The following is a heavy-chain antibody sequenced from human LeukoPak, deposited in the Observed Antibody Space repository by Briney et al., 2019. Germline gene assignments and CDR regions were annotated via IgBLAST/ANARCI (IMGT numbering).Heavy chain of an antibody. CDR2: IKQDGSEK. CDR1: GFTFSSYW. CDR3: AVFRDYYGSGSYDAFDI. V-gene: IGHV3-7*01. J-gene: IGHJ3*02. D-gene: IGHD3-10*01. Sequence: GGSLRLSCAASGFTFSSYWMSWGRQAPGKGLEWVANIKQDGSEKYYVDSVKGRFTISRDNAKNSLYLQMNSLRAEDTAVYYCAVFRDYYGSGSYDAFDIWGQGTMVTVSS.